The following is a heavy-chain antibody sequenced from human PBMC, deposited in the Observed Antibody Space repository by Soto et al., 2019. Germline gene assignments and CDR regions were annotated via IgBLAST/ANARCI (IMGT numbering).Heavy chain of an antibody. CDR3: ERHLTGLDT. CDR1: GGSISSFY. Sequence: SETLSLTCTVSGGSISSFYWSWIRQPPGKGLEYIGYIHYSGSTNYSPSLKSRVTISLDTSKNHFSLKLTSVTPADTAVYYCERHLTGLDTWGQGNLVTVSS. J-gene: IGHJ5*02. V-gene: IGHV4-59*08. CDR2: IHYSGST.